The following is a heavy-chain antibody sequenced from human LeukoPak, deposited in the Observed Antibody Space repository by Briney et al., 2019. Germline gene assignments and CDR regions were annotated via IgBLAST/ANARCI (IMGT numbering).Heavy chain of an antibody. CDR1: GYSISSGYY. CDR3: ARRLFRRGPLVY. CDR2: FYHRGGT. Sequence: SETLSLTCSVSGYSISSGYYWGWIRQPPGKGLEWIGTFYHRGGTYYNPSLKSRVTISVDTSKNQFSLKLSSVTAADTAVYYCARRLFRRGPLVYWGQGTLVTVSS. V-gene: IGHV4-38-2*02. D-gene: IGHD2-8*02. J-gene: IGHJ4*02.